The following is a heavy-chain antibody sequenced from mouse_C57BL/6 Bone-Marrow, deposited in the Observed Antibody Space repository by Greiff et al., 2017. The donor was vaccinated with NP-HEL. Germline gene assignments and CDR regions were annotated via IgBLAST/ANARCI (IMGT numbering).Heavy chain of an antibody. CDR2: ISSGSSTI. J-gene: IGHJ3*01. Sequence: EVKLMESGGGLVKPGGSLKLSCAASGFTFSDYGMHWVRQAPEKGLEWVAYISSGSSTIYYADTVKGRFTISRDNAKNTLFLQMTSLRSEDTAMYYCARMGDYDYDGRGQGTLVTVSA. D-gene: IGHD2-4*01. CDR3: ARMGDYDYDG. V-gene: IGHV5-17*01. CDR1: GFTFSDYG.